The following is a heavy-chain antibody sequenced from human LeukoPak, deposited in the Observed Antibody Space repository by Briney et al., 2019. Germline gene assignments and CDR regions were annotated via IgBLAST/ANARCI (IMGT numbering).Heavy chain of an antibody. CDR3: ARGYALYSGRYIDFDY. D-gene: IGHD1-26*01. Sequence: ASVKVSCKASGYTFTGHYMHWVRQAPGQGLEWMGWINPNNGGTNYAQKFQGRVTMTRDTSISTAYMELSRLRSDDTAVYYCARGYALYSGRYIDFDYWGQGTLVTVSS. J-gene: IGHJ4*02. CDR2: INPNNGGT. CDR1: GYTFTGHY. V-gene: IGHV1-2*02.